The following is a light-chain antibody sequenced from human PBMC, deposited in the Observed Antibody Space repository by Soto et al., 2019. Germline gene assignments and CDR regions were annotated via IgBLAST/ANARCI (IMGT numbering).Light chain of an antibody. V-gene: IGLV2-23*01. CDR2: EGS. CDR3: CSYAGSNYYV. Sequence: HSDLTQPASGSGSPGQSITISCTGTSNDVGSYNLVSWYQHHPGKAPKLMIFEGSKRPSGVSNRFSGSKSGNTASLTISGLQAEDEADFYCCSYAGSNYYVFGTGTKVTVL. J-gene: IGLJ1*01. CDR1: SNDVGSYNL.